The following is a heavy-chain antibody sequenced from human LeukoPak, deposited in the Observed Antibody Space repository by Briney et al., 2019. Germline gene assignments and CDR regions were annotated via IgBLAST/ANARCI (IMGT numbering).Heavy chain of an antibody. CDR2: IYYSGTT. V-gene: IGHV4-39*07. CDR1: GGSISSSSYY. CDR3: ARDPYYYGSGSLFDY. D-gene: IGHD3-10*01. Sequence: SETLSLTCTVSGGSISSSSYYWGWIRQPPGKGLEWVGSIYYSGTTYYNPSLKSRVTISVDTSKNQFSLRLSSVTAADTAVYYCARDPYYYGSGSLFDYWGQGTLVTVSS. J-gene: IGHJ4*02.